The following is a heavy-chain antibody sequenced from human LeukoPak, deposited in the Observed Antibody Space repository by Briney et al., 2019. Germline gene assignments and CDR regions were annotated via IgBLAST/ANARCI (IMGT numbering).Heavy chain of an antibody. D-gene: IGHD2-21*02. Sequence: ASVKVSCKASGYTFTAYHMHWVRQAPGQGLEWMGRINPNSGDTNYAQKFQGRVTMTRDTSISTAYMELSRLRSDDTAVYYCARAHCGGDCYLFDYWGQGTLVTVSS. CDR3: ARAHCGGDCYLFDY. J-gene: IGHJ4*02. CDR2: INPNSGDT. CDR1: GYTFTAYH. V-gene: IGHV1-2*06.